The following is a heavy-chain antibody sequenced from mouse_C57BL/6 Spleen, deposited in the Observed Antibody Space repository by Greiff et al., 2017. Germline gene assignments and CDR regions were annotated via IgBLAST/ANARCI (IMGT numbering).Heavy chain of an antibody. CDR3: ASIYDYGSSYGSGYAMDY. V-gene: IGHV1-82*01. Sequence: QVLLKESGPELVKPGASVKISCKASGYAFSSSWMTWVSQRPGKGLEWIGRIYPGDGDTNYNGKVKGKATLTADKASSTAYMQLSSLTCEDAAVYFCASIYDYGSSYGSGYAMDYWGQGTSVTVSS. CDR2: IYPGDGDT. D-gene: IGHD1-1*01. CDR1: GYAFSSSW. J-gene: IGHJ4*01.